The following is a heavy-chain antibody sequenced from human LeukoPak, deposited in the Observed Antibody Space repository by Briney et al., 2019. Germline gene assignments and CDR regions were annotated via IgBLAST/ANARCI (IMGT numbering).Heavy chain of an antibody. J-gene: IGHJ4*02. CDR1: GYTFTNYA. Sequence: ASVKVSCKASGYTFTNYAMNWVRQAPGQRLEWMGWINAGNGKTKSPQRFQDRVTITRDTSASTAYMELNSLRSEDTAVYYCARGIWSSHNKDYYFDYWGQGSLVTVSS. D-gene: IGHD2-21*01. CDR2: INAGNGKT. CDR3: ARGIWSSHNKDYYFDY. V-gene: IGHV1-3*01.